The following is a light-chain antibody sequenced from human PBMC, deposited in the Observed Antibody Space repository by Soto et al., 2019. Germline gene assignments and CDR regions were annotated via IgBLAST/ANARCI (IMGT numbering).Light chain of an antibody. CDR3: IQALQTPIT. CDR1: QSLLHSNGYNY. V-gene: IGKV2-28*01. J-gene: IGKJ5*01. CDR2: LGS. Sequence: DIVMTQSPLSLPVTPGEPASISCRSSQSLLHSNGYNYLDWYLQKPGQSPQLLIYLGSNRASGVPDRFSGSGSGTDFTLKISRVEAEDVGVYYCIQALQTPITFGQGTRLEMK.